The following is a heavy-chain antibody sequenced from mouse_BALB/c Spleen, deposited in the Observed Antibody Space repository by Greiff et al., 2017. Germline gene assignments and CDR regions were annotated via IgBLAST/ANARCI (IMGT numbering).Heavy chain of an antibody. Sequence: QVQLQQSGPELVKPGASVKISCKASGYAFSSSWMNWVKQRPGQGLEWIGRIYPGDGDTNYNGKFKGKATLTADKSSSTAYMQLSSLTSVDSAVYFCARSKKGDRDYYAMDYWGQGTSVTVSS. CDR1: GYAFSSSW. CDR3: ARSKKGDRDYYAMDY. V-gene: IGHV1-82*01. J-gene: IGHJ4*01. CDR2: IYPGDGDT.